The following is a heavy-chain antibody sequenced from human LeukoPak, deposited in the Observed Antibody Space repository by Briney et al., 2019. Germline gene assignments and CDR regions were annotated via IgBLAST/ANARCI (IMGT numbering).Heavy chain of an antibody. Sequence: SETLSLTCAVYGGSFSGYYWSWIRQPPGKGLEWIGEINHSGSTNYNPSLKSRVTISVDTSKNQFSLKLSSVTAADTAVYYCARDWVWGSPHSKPLFDYWGQGTLVTVSS. CDR1: GGSFSGYY. CDR2: INHSGST. CDR3: ARDWVWGSPHSKPLFDY. D-gene: IGHD3-16*01. J-gene: IGHJ4*02. V-gene: IGHV4-34*01.